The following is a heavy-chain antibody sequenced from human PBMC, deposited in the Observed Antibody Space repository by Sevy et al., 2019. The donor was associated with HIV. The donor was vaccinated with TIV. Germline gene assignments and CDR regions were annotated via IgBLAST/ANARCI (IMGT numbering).Heavy chain of an antibody. Sequence: GGSLRLSCAASGFTFSNYGIHWVRQAPGKGLEWVAVTWYDGNNKNYPDSVKGRFTISRDNSKKTLYLQVNSLRAEDTAVYYCARGPLRYCSSTSCYEGDYYYYGMDVWGQGTTVTVSS. CDR3: ARGPLRYCSSTSCYEGDYYYYGMDV. CDR2: TWYDGNNK. J-gene: IGHJ6*02. D-gene: IGHD2-2*01. CDR1: GFTFSNYG. V-gene: IGHV3-33*01.